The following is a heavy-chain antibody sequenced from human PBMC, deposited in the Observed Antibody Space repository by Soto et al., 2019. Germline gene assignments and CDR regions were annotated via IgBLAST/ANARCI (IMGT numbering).Heavy chain of an antibody. Sequence: SETLSLTCTVSGGSISSSSYYWGWIRQPPGKGLEWIGSIYYSGSTYYNPSLKSRVTISVDTSKNQFSLKLSSVTAADTAVYYCAKGFDSGYDADYWGQGTLVTVSS. J-gene: IGHJ4*02. V-gene: IGHV4-39*01. CDR1: GGSISSSSYY. CDR2: IYYSGST. CDR3: AKGFDSGYDADY. D-gene: IGHD5-12*01.